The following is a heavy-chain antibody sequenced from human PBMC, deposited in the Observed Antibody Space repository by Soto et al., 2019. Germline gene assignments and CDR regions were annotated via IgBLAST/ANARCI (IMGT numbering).Heavy chain of an antibody. Sequence: ASVKVSCKASGYTFTSYAMHWVRQAPGQRLEWMGWINAGNGNTKYSQKFQGRVTITRDTSASTAYMGLRSLRSEDTAVYYCARGHYVFWSGESFDIWGQGTMVTVSS. D-gene: IGHD3-3*01. J-gene: IGHJ3*02. CDR1: GYTFTSYA. CDR2: INAGNGNT. CDR3: ARGHYVFWSGESFDI. V-gene: IGHV1-3*01.